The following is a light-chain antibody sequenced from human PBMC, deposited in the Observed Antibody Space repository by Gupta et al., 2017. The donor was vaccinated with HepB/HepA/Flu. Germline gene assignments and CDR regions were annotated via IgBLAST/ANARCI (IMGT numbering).Light chain of an antibody. J-gene: IGLJ3*02. Sequence: QAVLTQQPSLTVSPGGTVTPPCGSTTGTVASDHFPSQLQQKPGQAPRTLIYNTNYRHSWTPARCSGYLAGDRAALTLSGAQPEDEANCDCWLSYGESRVFGGGTKLTVL. CDR1: TGTVASDHF. CDR2: NTN. V-gene: IGLV7-46*01. CDR3: WLSYGESRV.